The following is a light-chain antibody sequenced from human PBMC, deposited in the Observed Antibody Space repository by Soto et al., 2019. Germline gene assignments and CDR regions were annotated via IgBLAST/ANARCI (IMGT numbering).Light chain of an antibody. V-gene: IGKV1-5*03. CDR1: QSISSW. CDR3: QQYNSSWT. CDR2: TAS. J-gene: IGKJ1*01. Sequence: DIQMTQSPSTLSASVGYRATITCRASQSISSWLAWYQQTPGTPPQLLIYTASSLESGPPSRFSGSGSGTEFTLTISRLQPDDFATYYCQQYNSSWTFGQGTKVDIK.